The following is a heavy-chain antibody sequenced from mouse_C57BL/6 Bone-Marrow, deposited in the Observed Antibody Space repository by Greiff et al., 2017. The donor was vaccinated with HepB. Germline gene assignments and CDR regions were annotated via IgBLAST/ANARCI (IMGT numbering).Heavy chain of an antibody. Sequence: LQESGAELVRPGASVKMSCKASGYTFTSYNMHWVKQTPRQGLEWIGAIYPGNGDTSYNQKFKGKATLAVDKSSSTAYMQLSSLTSEDSAVYFCSREGAYYSNYLYDYAMDYWGQGTSVTVSS. D-gene: IGHD2-5*01. J-gene: IGHJ4*01. CDR1: GYTFTSYN. V-gene: IGHV1-12*01. CDR2: IYPGNGDT. CDR3: SREGAYYSNYLYDYAMDY.